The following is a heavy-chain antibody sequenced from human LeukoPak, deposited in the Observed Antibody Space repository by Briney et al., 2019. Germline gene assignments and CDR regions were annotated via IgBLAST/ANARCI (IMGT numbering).Heavy chain of an antibody. Sequence: GESLKISCHASGYNFPDYWIGWVRQLPGKGLEWMGMIFPDDSDTRYKPSFQGRVTISADKSTSPAYLQWSSLTASDPAVYFCAMTYSASWFGGYWGQGTLLSVSS. V-gene: IGHV5-51*01. J-gene: IGHJ4*02. CDR1: GYNFPDYW. CDR3: AMTYSASWFGGY. CDR2: IFPDDSDT. D-gene: IGHD3-10*01.